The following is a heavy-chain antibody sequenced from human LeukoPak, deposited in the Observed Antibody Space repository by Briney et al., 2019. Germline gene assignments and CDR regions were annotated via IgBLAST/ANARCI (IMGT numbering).Heavy chain of an antibody. V-gene: IGHV4-39*01. D-gene: IGHD3-3*01. Sequence: SETLSLTCTVSGGSISSSSYYWGWIRQPPGKGLEWIGSIYYSGSTYYNPSLKSRVTISVDTSKNQFSLKLSSVTAADTAVYYCARPSTGVVTYFDYWGQRTLVTVSS. J-gene: IGHJ4*02. CDR1: GGSISSSSYY. CDR2: IYYSGST. CDR3: ARPSTGVVTYFDY.